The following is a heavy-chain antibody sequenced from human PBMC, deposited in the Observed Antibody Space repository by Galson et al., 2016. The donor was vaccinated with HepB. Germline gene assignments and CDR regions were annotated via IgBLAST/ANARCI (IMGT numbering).Heavy chain of an antibody. D-gene: IGHD3-22*01. CDR1: GDSIRSSKW. CDR2: IYHGGST. V-gene: IGHV4-4*02. CDR3: ARRSITTMHV. J-gene: IGHJ6*02. Sequence: LSLTCTVSGDSIRSSKWWSWVRQPPGKGLEWIGEIYHGGSTNYNPSLKSRVTISVDKSNNQFSLKLTSMTAADTAVYYCARRSITTMHVWGQGTTVTVSS.